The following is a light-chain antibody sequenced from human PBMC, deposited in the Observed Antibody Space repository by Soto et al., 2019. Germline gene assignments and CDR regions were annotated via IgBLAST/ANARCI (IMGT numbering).Light chain of an antibody. CDR1: QSVSSY. Sequence: EIVLTQSPATLSSSPGERATLSCRASQSVSSYLAWYQQKPGQAPRLLIYDASNRATGIPARFSGSGSGTDFTLTISSLEPEDFAVYYCQQRSNWPPWGTFGPGTKVDIK. J-gene: IGKJ1*01. V-gene: IGKV3-11*01. CDR3: QQRSNWPPWGT. CDR2: DAS.